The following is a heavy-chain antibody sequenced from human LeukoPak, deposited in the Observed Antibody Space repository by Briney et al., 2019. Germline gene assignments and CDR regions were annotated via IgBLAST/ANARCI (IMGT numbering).Heavy chain of an antibody. CDR3: VRSGYYSGWYRPGYFDL. V-gene: IGHV4-4*08. CDR2: IYETGTA. D-gene: IGHD6-19*01. J-gene: IGHJ2*01. CDR1: YDSINNNY. Sequence: SETLSLTCAVSYDSINNNYWSWIRQPPGKGLEWIGFIYETGTANYNPSLRGRVTMSIDTSKSQFSLKLRSVTASDTAVYYCVRSGYYSGWYRPGYFDLWGRGTLVTVSS.